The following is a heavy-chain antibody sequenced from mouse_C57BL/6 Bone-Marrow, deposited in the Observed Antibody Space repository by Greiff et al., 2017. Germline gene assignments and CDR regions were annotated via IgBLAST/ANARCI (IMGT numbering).Heavy chain of an antibody. J-gene: IGHJ1*03. CDR1: GYTFTSYW. D-gene: IGHD1-1*01. CDR3: AGESCDNGYWYFDV. CDR2: INPSSVYT. V-gene: IGHV1-7*01. Sequence: QVQLQQSGAELAKPGASVKMSCKASGYTFTSYWMHWVKQRPGQGLEWIGYINPSSVYTKYNQKFKDKATLTADKSSSTAYMQLSRLTFENSAVYYYAGESCDNGYWYFDVWGTGTTVTVAS.